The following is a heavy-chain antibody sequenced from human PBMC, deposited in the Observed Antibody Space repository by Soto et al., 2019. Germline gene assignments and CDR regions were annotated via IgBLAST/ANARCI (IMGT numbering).Heavy chain of an antibody. CDR1: GYIFSSYG. J-gene: IGHJ4*02. CDR3: AIGISGATGEFGY. V-gene: IGHV1-18*01. CDR2: ISPYNGNT. Sequence: QVQLVQSGAEVKKPGASVKVSCKASGYIFSSYGITWVRQAPGQGLEWMGWISPYNGNTNYAQKLQGRVTMTTDTSTSTANMELRSLRSDDTAVYYCAIGISGATGEFGYWGQGTLVTVSS. D-gene: IGHD1-7*01.